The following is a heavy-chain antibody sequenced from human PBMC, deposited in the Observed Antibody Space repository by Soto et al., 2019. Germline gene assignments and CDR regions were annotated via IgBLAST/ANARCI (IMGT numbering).Heavy chain of an antibody. CDR1: GFTVSSNF. CDR2: IYSGGST. J-gene: IGHJ4*02. CDR3: VRNWPVN. V-gene: IGHV3-66*01. Sequence: GGSLRLSCAASGFTVSSNFLSWVRQAPGKGLEWVSVIYSGGSTYYADSVKGRFTISRDNAKNSLYLQMNYLRDEDTAVYYCVRNWPVNWGQGTLVTVSS.